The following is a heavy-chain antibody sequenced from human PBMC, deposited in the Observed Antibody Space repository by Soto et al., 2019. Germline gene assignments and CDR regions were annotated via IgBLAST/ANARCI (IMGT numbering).Heavy chain of an antibody. CDR3: ARGKGYYYGSGSYPFDY. CDR1: GGSFSGYY. Sequence: QVQLQQWGAGLLKPSETLSLTCAVYGGSFSGYYWSWIRQPPGKGLEWIGEINHSGSTNYNPSLKSRVTISVDTSKNQFSLKLSSVTAADTAVYYCARGKGYYYGSGSYPFDYWGQGTLVTVSS. J-gene: IGHJ4*02. D-gene: IGHD3-10*01. V-gene: IGHV4-34*01. CDR2: INHSGST.